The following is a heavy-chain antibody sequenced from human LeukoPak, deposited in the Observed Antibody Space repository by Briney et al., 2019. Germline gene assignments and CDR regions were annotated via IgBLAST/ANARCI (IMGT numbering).Heavy chain of an antibody. CDR1: GGTFSRND. CDR3: ARLFSGSYGWFDP. D-gene: IGHD3-10*01. CDR2: IMPLFGTA. Sequence: GASVKVSCKASGGTFSRNDISWVRQAPGQGLEWMGGIMPLFGTAKNAQKFQGRVTITADKSTSTAYMELSSLRAEDTAVYYCARLFSGSYGWFDPWGQGTLVTVSS. J-gene: IGHJ5*02. V-gene: IGHV1-69*06.